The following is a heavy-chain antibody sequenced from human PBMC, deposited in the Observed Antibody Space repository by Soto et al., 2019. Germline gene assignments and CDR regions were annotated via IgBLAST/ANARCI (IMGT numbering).Heavy chain of an antibody. V-gene: IGHV3-23*01. CDR1: GFTFVNYA. Sequence: EVQLLESGGGLVQPGGSLRLSCAASGFTFVNYAMSWVRQAPGKGLEWVSGIGGSGATTYYAHSVKGRFTISRDNSKNTLYLQMNSLRAEDTAVYYCAKDRLSSPCTWFDSWGQGTLVTVSS. CDR3: AKDRLSSPCTWFDS. J-gene: IGHJ5*01. D-gene: IGHD5-12*01. CDR2: IGGSGATT.